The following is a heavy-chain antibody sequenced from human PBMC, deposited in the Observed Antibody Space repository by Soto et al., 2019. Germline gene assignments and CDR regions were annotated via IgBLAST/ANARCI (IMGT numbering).Heavy chain of an antibody. CDR2: IYYSGST. J-gene: IGHJ4*02. CDR1: GGSISSYY. D-gene: IGHD3-10*01. CDR3: ARHHDSGGYALDY. Sequence: SHALSRTCTGSGGSISSYYWSWFRQPPGKGLEWIGYIYYSGSTNYNPSLRSRVTISVDTSKNQFSLKLSSVTAADTAVYYCARHHDSGGYALDYWGQGTLVTVSS. V-gene: IGHV4-59*01.